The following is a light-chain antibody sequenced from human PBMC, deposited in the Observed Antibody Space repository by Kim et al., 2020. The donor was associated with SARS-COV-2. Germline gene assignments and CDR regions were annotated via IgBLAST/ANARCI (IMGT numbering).Light chain of an antibody. CDR2: GTS. V-gene: IGKV3-20*01. J-gene: IGKJ3*01. Sequence: SSDHLAWHQQKPGQAPRLLIYGTSYRATDIPDRFSGSGSGTDFTLTISRLEPEDFAVYYCHQYGSSPFTFGPGTKVDIK. CDR3: HQYGSSPFT. CDR1: SSDH.